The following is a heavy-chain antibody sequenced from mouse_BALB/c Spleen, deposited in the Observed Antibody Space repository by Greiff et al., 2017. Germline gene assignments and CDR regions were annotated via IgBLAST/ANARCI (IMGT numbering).Heavy chain of an antibody. CDR1: GYSFTGYF. J-gene: IGHJ4*01. Sequence: VQLQQSGTVLARPGASVKISCKASGYSFTGYFMNWVKQSHGKSLEWIGRINPYNGDTFYNQKFKGKATFTVDKSSSTAHMERLSLTSEDSAVYYCGRDYGYAMDYWGEGTSVTVSS. CDR2: INPYNGDT. D-gene: IGHD1-1*01. V-gene: IGHV1-37*01. CDR3: GRDYGYAMDY.